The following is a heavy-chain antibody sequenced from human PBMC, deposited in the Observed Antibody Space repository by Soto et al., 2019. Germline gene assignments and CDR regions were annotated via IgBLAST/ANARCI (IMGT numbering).Heavy chain of an antibody. CDR3: ARATLIIRHITNLGEASPGVVEH. V-gene: IGHV1-2*02. J-gene: IGHJ5*02. D-gene: IGHD3-3*01. CDR1: GYTFTEYF. CDR2: ISPESGVT. Sequence: QVQLVQSGAEVKMPGASVRVSCEASGYTFTEYFLHWVRQAPGQGLEWMGWISPESGVTNIAPTFEGRVTMTADTAITTAHMQLSGLRYDETAVYYCARATLIIRHITNLGEASPGVVEHWGQGTLV.